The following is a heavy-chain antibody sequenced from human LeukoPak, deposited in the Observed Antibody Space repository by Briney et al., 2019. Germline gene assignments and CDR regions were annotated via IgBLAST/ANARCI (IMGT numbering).Heavy chain of an antibody. V-gene: IGHV3-30*03. CDR3: AMGRDSSGYYSQYFHN. CDR2: ISYDGSNE. D-gene: IGHD3-3*01. Sequence: GGSLRLSCAASGFTFETYAMHWVRQAPGKGPEWVAVISYDGSNEWYADSVKGRFTISRDNSKNTLYLQMNSLTFEATAVYYCAMGRDSSGYYSQYFHNWGQGTLVTVSS. J-gene: IGHJ1*01. CDR1: GFTFETYA.